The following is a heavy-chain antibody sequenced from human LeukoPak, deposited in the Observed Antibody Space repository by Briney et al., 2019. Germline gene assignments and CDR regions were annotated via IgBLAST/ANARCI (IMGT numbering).Heavy chain of an antibody. D-gene: IGHD3-10*01. V-gene: IGHV3-48*04. J-gene: IGHJ4*02. CDR2: ISSSGSTI. CDR3: ARAAKFEFYFDY. CDR1: GFTFSSYA. Sequence: AGGSLRLSCAASGFTFSSYAMSWVRQAPGKGLEWVSYISSSGSTIYYADSVKGRFTISRDNAKNSLYLQMNSLRAEDTAVYYCARAAKFEFYFDYWGQGTLVTVSS.